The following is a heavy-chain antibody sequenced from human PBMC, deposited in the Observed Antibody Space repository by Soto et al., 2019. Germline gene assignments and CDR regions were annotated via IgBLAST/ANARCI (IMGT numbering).Heavy chain of an antibody. J-gene: IGHJ4*02. CDR3: AKDFYVAGTTALFDY. V-gene: IGHV3-30*18. CDR1: GFTFSSYG. CDR2: TSYDGGNK. Sequence: GGSLRLSCAASGFTFSSYGMHWVRQAPGKGLEWVSVTSYDGGNKHYADSVEGRFTISRDNSKNTLYLQMNSLRAEDTAVYYCAKDFYVAGTTALFDYWGQGTPVTVSS. D-gene: IGHD4-17*01.